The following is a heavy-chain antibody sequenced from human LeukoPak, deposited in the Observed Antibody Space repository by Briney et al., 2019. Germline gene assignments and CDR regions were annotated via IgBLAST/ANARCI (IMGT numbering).Heavy chain of an antibody. CDR2: IYHSGST. J-gene: IGHJ5*02. Sequence: SETLSLTCAVSGGSISSSNWWSWVRQPPGKGLEWIGEIYHSGSTNYNPSLKSRVTISVDTSKNQFSLKLSSVTAADTAVYYCARANQLLNEWWFDPWGQGTLVTVSS. V-gene: IGHV4-4*02. D-gene: IGHD2-2*01. CDR3: ARANQLLNEWWFDP. CDR1: GGSISSSNW.